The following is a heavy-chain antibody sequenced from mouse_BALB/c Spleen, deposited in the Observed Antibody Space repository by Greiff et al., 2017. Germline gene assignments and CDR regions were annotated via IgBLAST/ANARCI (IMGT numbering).Heavy chain of an antibody. J-gene: IGHJ4*01. CDR2: INPGSGGT. V-gene: IGHV1-54*01. Sequence: VQLVESGAELVRPGTSVKVSCKASGYAFTNYLIEWVKQRPGQGLEWIGVINPGSGGTNYNEKFKGKATLTADKSSSTAYMQLSSLTSDDSAVYFCARSLRGYYAMDYWGQGTSVTVSS. CDR1: GYAFTNYL. CDR3: ARSLRGYYAMDY.